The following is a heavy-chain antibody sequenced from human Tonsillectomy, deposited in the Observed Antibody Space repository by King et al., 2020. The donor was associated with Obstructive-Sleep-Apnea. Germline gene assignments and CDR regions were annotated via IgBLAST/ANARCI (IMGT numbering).Heavy chain of an antibody. CDR1: GFTFSSYA. CDR3: AGDTHTGHWGVDY. J-gene: IGHJ4*02. V-gene: IGHV3-30*04. CDR2: ISKDGSDK. Sequence: VQLVESGGGVVQPGRSLRPSCAAAGFTFSSYAMHWVRQPPGKGLEWVGAISKDGSDKYYADSVKGRFTISRDNSNNMLYLQMNSLRPDDTAVYYCAGDTHTGHWGVDYGGQGTLVTVSS. D-gene: IGHD7-27*01.